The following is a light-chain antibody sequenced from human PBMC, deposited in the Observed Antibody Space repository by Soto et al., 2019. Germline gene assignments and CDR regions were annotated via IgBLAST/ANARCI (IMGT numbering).Light chain of an antibody. CDR1: SSNIGAGYD. CDR2: GNS. Sequence: QSVLTQPPSVSGAPGQRVTISCTGSSSNIGAGYDVHWYQQLPGTAPKLLIYGNSNRPSGVPDRFSGSKSGTSASLAITGLQAEDEAVYYSQSYDSSLSGSVFGGGTKLTVL. V-gene: IGLV1-40*01. CDR3: QSYDSSLSGSV. J-gene: IGLJ2*01.